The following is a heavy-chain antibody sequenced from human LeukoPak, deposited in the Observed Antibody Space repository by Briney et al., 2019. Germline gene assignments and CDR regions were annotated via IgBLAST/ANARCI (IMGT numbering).Heavy chain of an antibody. V-gene: IGHV3-21*01. CDR3: ARSGDYLGDYYYYYMDV. CDR1: GFTFSSYA. D-gene: IGHD4-17*01. J-gene: IGHJ6*03. Sequence: GGSLRLSCAASGFTFSSYAMSWVRQAPGKGLEWVSSISSSSSYIYYADSVKGRFTISRDNAKNSLYLQMNSLRAEDTAVYYCARSGDYLGDYYYYYMDVWGKGTTVTVSS. CDR2: ISSSSSYI.